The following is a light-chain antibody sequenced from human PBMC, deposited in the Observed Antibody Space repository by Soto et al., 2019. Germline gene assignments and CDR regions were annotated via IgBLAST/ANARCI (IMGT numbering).Light chain of an antibody. Sequence: EIVLTQSPATLSLSPGERATLSCRASQSVSSYLAWYQQKPGQAPRLLIYDASNRATGIPARFSGSGSGTDFTLTISSLEPEDIAVYYRQQRTNWPPAVTFGGGTKVEIK. J-gene: IGKJ4*01. CDR3: QQRTNWPPAVT. V-gene: IGKV3-11*01. CDR1: QSVSSY. CDR2: DAS.